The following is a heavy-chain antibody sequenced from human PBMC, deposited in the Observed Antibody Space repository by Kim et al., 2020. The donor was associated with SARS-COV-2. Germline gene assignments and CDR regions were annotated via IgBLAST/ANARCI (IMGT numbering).Heavy chain of an antibody. CDR3: ARGTAISCTGNICYPFDY. CDR2: IVGSRGDT. V-gene: IGHV3-23*01. D-gene: IGHD2-15*01. CDR1: GFTFSNYA. Sequence: GGSLRLSCAASGFTFSNYAMNWVRQAPGKGLEWVSSIVGSRGDTYHADSVTGRFTISRDNSKYTLYLQMNSLRAEDTAVYYCARGTAISCTGNICYPFDYWGQGTLVTVSS. J-gene: IGHJ4*02.